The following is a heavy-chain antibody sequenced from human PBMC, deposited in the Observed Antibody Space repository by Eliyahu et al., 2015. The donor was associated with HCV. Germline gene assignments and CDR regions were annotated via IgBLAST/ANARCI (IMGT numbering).Heavy chain of an antibody. V-gene: IGHV3-23*01. J-gene: IGHJ4*02. CDR3: AKDGGSSNWCFDS. CDR2: ISGSGGRT. Sequence: NWVRQAPGKGLEWVSGISGSGGRTYYADSVKGRFTISRDNSKNTLYLQMNSLRAEDTAVYYCAKDGGSSNWCFDSWGQGTLVTVSS. D-gene: IGHD6-13*01.